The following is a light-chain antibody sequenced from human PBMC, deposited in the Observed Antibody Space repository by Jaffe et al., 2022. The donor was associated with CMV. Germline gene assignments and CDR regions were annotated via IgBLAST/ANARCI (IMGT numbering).Light chain of an antibody. J-gene: IGLJ3*02. CDR2: GKD. Sequence: SSELTQDPAESVALGQTVRITCQGDSLRKYSATWYQQKPGQAPIVVIYGKDNRPSGIPDRFSGSSSGNTASLTITGAQAEDEADYYCNSRDTSGDRWVFGGGTKLTVL. V-gene: IGLV3-19*01. CDR3: NSRDTSGDRWV. CDR1: SLRKYS.